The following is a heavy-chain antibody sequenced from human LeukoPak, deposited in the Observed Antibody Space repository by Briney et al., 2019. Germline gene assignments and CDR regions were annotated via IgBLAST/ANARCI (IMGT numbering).Heavy chain of an antibody. CDR1: GGSISSYY. Sequence: SETLSLTCTVSGGSISSYYWSWIRQPPGKGLEWIGYISYSGSTNYNPSLKSRVTISVDTSKNQFSLKLTSATAADTAVYYCARKGPSAAATVDYWGQGTLVTVSS. CDR2: ISYSGST. CDR3: ARKGPSAAATVDY. V-gene: IGHV4-59*01. D-gene: IGHD6-13*01. J-gene: IGHJ4*02.